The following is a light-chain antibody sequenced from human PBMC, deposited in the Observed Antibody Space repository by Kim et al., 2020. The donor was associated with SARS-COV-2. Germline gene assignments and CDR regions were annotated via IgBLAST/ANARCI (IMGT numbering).Light chain of an antibody. CDR3: QQLNAFPLT. Sequence: SGSVGDRVTITCRASENIGSWLAWYQQKPGKAPSLLIYSTSTLHSGVPSRFSGSGSGTDFTLTVSSLQPEDSAVYYCQQLNAFPLTFGGGTKLEI. CDR2: STS. J-gene: IGKJ4*01. V-gene: IGKV1-12*01. CDR1: ENIGSW.